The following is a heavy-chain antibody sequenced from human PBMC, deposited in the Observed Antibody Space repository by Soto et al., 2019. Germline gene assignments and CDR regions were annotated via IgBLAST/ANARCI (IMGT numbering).Heavy chain of an antibody. D-gene: IGHD3-10*01. J-gene: IGHJ3*02. Sequence: RQTPGKGLEWIGEIYHSGSINHNPSLKSRVTMSVDKSKNQFSLKMTSVTAADTGVYYCASKFGELLVDAFDIWGQGTVV. CDR3: ASKFGELLVDAFDI. V-gene: IGHV4-4*02. CDR2: IYHSGSI.